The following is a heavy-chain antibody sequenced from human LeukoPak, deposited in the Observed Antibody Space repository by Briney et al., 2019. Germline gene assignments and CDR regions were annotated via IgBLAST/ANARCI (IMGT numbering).Heavy chain of an antibody. CDR3: ARGSTMTTVTTLFFY. CDR2: INHSGST. D-gene: IGHD4-17*01. J-gene: IGHJ4*02. Sequence: PSETLSLTCAVYGGSFSGYYWSWIRQPPGKGLEWIGEINHSGSTNYNPSLKSRVTISVDTSKNQFSLKLSSVTAADTAVYYCARGSTMTTVTTLFFYWGQGTLVTVSS. CDR1: GGSFSGYY. V-gene: IGHV4-34*01.